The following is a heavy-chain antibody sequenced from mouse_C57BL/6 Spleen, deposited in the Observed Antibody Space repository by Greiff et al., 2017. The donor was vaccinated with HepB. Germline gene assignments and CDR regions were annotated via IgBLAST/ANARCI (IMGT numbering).Heavy chain of an antibody. J-gene: IGHJ4*01. V-gene: IGHV1-39*01. Sequence: VQLQQSGPELVKPGASVKISCKASGYSFTDYNMTWVKQSNGKSLEWIGVINPNYGTTSYNQKFKGKATLTVDQSSSTAYMQLNSLTSEDSAVYDCARPGLSGYVADYYAMDYWGQGTSVTVSS. CDR1: GYSFTDYN. CDR3: ARPGLSGYVADYYAMDY. D-gene: IGHD3-2*02. CDR2: INPNYGTT.